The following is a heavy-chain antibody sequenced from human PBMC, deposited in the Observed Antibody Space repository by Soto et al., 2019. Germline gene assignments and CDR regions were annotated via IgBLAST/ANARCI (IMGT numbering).Heavy chain of an antibody. CDR2: ISGSGGST. Sequence: GGSLRLSCAASGFTFSSYAMSWVRQAPGKGLEWVSAISGSGGSTYYADSVKGRFTISRDNSKNTLYLQMNSLRAEDTAVYYCAKVGTTMTHYYYYMDVWGKGTTVTVSS. V-gene: IGHV3-23*01. D-gene: IGHD4-17*01. CDR3: AKVGTTMTHYYYYMDV. J-gene: IGHJ6*03. CDR1: GFTFSSYA.